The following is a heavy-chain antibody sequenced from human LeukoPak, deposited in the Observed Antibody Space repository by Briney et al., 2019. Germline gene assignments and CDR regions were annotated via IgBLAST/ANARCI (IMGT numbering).Heavy chain of an antibody. J-gene: IGHJ4*02. CDR1: GASISRNS. CDR3: ARVHTYFYGSGTYPAAHYYVDY. D-gene: IGHD3-10*01. CDR2: IDYSETT. V-gene: IGHV4-59*01. Sequence: SETLSLTCNVSGASISRNSWSWIRQPPGKGLEWIGYIDYSETTNYTPALKSRVTISLDTSKNQFFLNLSSVTAADTAVYYCARVHTYFYGSGTYPAAHYYVDYWGQGTLVTVSS.